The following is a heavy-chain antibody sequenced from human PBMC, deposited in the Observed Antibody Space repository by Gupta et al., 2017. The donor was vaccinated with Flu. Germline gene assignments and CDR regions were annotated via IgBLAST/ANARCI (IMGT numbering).Heavy chain of an antibody. J-gene: IGHJ2*01. D-gene: IGHD6-19*01. CDR1: GFTFSSYA. Sequence: EVQLLASGGGLVQPGGSLRLSCAAPGFTFSSYAMSWVRQAPGKGLEWVSATSSSGGRTYYADSVRGRFTISRDNSKNTLYLQMNSLRAEDTAVYYCAKVAVAGTGDYWYFDLWGRGTLVTVSS. V-gene: IGHV3-23*01. CDR2: TSSSGGRT. CDR3: AKVAVAGTGDYWYFDL.